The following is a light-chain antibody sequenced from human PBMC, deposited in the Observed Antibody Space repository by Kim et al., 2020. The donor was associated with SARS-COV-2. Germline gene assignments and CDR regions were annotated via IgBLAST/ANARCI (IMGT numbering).Light chain of an antibody. CDR2: DVS. J-gene: IGLJ1*01. CDR3: SSYTSSSPYV. CDR1: ISAVGVYNY. Sequence: GQSITYSCHGTISAVGVYNYVSWYQQHPGKAPKLMIYDVSNRPSGVSNRFSGSKSGNTASLTISGLQAEDEADYYCSSYTSSSPYVFGTGTKVTVL. V-gene: IGLV2-14*03.